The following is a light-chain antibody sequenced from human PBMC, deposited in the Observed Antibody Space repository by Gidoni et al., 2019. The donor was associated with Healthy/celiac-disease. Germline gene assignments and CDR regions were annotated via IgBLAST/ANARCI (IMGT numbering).Light chain of an antibody. CDR2: AAS. J-gene: IGKJ5*01. Sequence: DIQMTQSPSSLSASVGDRVTITCRASQSISSYLNWYQQKPGKAPKLLLYAASSLQSGVPSSFSGSGSGTDFTLTISSLQPEDFATYYCQQSYSTPSITFGQGTRLEIK. V-gene: IGKV1-39*01. CDR3: QQSYSTPSIT. CDR1: QSISSY.